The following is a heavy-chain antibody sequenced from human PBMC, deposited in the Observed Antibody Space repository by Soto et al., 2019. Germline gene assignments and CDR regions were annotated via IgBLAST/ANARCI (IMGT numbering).Heavy chain of an antibody. Sequence: QVQLVQSGAEVKKPGSSVKVSCKASGGTFSSYTISWVRQAPGQGLEWMGRIIPILGIANYAPKFQGRVTXXAXKSTSTAYMELRSLRSEDTAVYYCARAPSAGDSAGYWGQGTLVTVSS. J-gene: IGHJ4*02. CDR2: IIPILGIA. CDR1: GGTFSSYT. V-gene: IGHV1-69*02. CDR3: ARAPSAGDSAGY. D-gene: IGHD2-21*01.